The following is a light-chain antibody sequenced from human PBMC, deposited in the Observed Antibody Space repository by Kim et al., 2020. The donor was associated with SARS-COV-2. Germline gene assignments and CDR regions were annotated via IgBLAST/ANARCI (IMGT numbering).Light chain of an antibody. J-gene: IGLJ3*02. CDR3: SAYTSSTTLV. CDR2: DVS. Sequence: QSITISCTGTSSDVGGHYNHVSWYQQHPGKAPNLMIYDVSKRPSGVSNRFSGSKSGNTASLTISGLQAEDEADYYCSAYTSSTTLVFGGGTQLTVL. V-gene: IGLV2-14*04. CDR1: SSDVGGHYNH.